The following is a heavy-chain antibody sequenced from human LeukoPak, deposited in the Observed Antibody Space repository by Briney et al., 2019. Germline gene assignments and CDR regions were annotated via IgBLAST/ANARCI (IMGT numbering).Heavy chain of an antibody. D-gene: IGHD2-2*01. Sequence: GESLKISCEGSGYIFTTYWIGWVRQMPGKGLEWVGIIYPGDSETRYSPSFQGQVTISADKSISTAYLQWSSLKASDTAVYYCARLGGYCSSTTCYIDYWGQGTLVTVSS. V-gene: IGHV5-51*01. J-gene: IGHJ4*02. CDR1: GYIFTTYW. CDR3: ARLGGYCSSTTCYIDY. CDR2: IYPGDSET.